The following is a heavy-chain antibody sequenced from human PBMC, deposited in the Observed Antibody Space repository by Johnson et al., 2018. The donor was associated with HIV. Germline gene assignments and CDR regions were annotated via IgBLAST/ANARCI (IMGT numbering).Heavy chain of an antibody. CDR2: INWNGSSI. Sequence: VQLVESGGGVIRPGGSLRLSCAASGFTFDDYGMSWVRQAPGQGLEWVAGINWNGSSIGYADSVKGRFTIYRDNAKNSLYLQMNSLRAEDTAVYYCARDLGPSSIAARLIWGQGTMVTVSS. CDR3: ARDLGPSSIAARLI. D-gene: IGHD6-6*01. V-gene: IGHV3-20*04. J-gene: IGHJ3*02. CDR1: GFTFDDYG.